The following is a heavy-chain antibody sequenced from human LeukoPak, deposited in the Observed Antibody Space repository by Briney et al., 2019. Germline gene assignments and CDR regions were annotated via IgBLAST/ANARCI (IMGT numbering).Heavy chain of an antibody. V-gene: IGHV4-39*01. J-gene: IGHJ4*02. Sequence: SETLSLTCTVSGGSISSSSYYWGWIRQPPGKGLEWIGSIYYSGSTYYNPSLKSRVTISVDTSKNQFSLKLSSVTAADTAIYYCARQEGRTTGWYVHWGQGALVTVSS. D-gene: IGHD6-19*01. CDR1: GGSISSSSYY. CDR3: ARQEGRTTGWYVH. CDR2: IYYSGST.